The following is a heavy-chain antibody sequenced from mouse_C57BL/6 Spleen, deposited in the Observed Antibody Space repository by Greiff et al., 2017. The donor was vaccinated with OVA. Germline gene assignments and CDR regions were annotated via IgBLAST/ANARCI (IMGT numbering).Heavy chain of an antibody. CDR3: TLHYYGYFDY. D-gene: IGHD1-2*01. Sequence: VQLQQSGAELVRPGASVKLSCTASGFNIKDYYMHWVKQRPEQGLEWIGRIDPEDGDTEYAPKLQGKATMTADTSSNTAYLQLSSLTSEDTAVYYCTLHYYGYFDYWGQGTTLTVSS. CDR2: IDPEDGDT. CDR1: GFNIKDYY. J-gene: IGHJ2*01. V-gene: IGHV14-1*01.